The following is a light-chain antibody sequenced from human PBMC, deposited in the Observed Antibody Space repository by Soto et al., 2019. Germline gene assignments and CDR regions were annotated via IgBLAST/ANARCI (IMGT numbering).Light chain of an antibody. V-gene: IGKV1-5*03. CDR3: QHYNSYSEA. Sequence: DIQMTQSPSTLSGSVGDRVTITCRARQTISSWLAWYQQKPGKAPKLLVYKASTLKSGVPSRFSGGGSGTEFTLTISSLQPDDFATYYCQHYNSYSEAFGQGTKVDIK. J-gene: IGKJ1*01. CDR2: KAS. CDR1: QTISSW.